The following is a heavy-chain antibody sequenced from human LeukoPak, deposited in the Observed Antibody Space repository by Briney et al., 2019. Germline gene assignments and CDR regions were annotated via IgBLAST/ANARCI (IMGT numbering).Heavy chain of an antibody. D-gene: IGHD4-11*01. V-gene: IGHV3-48*03. CDR2: ISSSGNTI. CDR1: GFTFSNYA. Sequence: TGGSLRLSCAASGFTFSNYAMNWVRQAPGKGLEWVSYISSSGNTIYYANSVKGRFIISRDNAKSSLYLQMNSLRAEDTAIYYCARDPTTLTTFALGYFDYWGQGTLVTVSS. J-gene: IGHJ4*02. CDR3: ARDPTTLTTFALGYFDY.